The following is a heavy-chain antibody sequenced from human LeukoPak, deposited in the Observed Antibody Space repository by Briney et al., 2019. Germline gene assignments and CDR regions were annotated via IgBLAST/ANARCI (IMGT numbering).Heavy chain of an antibody. CDR2: ISGSGVNR. J-gene: IGHJ4*02. CDR3: AKGISPMISLLYFDY. D-gene: IGHD3-22*01. V-gene: IGHV3-23*01. Sequence: GGSLRLSCAASGFTFSSYGMSWVRQAPGKGLEWVSTISGSGVNRDYADSVKGRFIISRDNSKNTLYLQMHSPRAEDTAVYYCAKGISPMISLLYFDYWGQGTLVTVSS. CDR1: GFTFSSYG.